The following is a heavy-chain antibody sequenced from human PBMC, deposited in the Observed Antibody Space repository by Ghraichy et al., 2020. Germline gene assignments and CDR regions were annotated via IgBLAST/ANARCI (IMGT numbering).Heavy chain of an antibody. CDR3: ARDRRGSAVTSNFFDP. V-gene: IGHV1-18*01. Sequence: ASVKVSGKTAGYSFTTYGINWVRQAPGHGLEWVGWISAYNGHTNYAEKFRGRVTLTADTSSTTVYMELRNLKSDDTAVYYCARDRRGSAVTSNFFDPWGQGT. D-gene: IGHD3-10*01. CDR1: GYSFTTYG. J-gene: IGHJ5*02. CDR2: ISAYNGHT.